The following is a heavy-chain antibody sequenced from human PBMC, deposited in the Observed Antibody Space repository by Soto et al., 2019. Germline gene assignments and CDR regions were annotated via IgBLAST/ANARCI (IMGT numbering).Heavy chain of an antibody. CDR3: GRGHEFGGNSDDFDI. D-gene: IGHD2-21*01. Sequence: QVQLVQSGAEVKKPGSSVKVSCKASGGTFRTESINWVRQAPGRGLEWMGGIIPVFGTSDYAQKFQGRVKITAAEYTTTAYMELSSLRSDDTAVYYCGRGHEFGGNSDDFDIWGQGTMVTVSS. CDR1: GGTFRTES. J-gene: IGHJ3*02. CDR2: IIPVFGTS. V-gene: IGHV1-69*12.